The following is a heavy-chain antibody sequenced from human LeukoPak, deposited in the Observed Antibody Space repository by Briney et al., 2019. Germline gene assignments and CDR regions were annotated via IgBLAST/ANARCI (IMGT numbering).Heavy chain of an antibody. Sequence: GASVKVSCKASGGTFSSYAISWVRQAPGQGLEWMGRIIPILGIANYAQKFQGRVTITADKSTSTAYMELSSLRSEDTAVYYCARDVVHSSWSRGWFDPWGQGTLVTVSS. D-gene: IGHD6-13*01. J-gene: IGHJ5*02. CDR2: IIPILGIA. V-gene: IGHV1-69*04. CDR1: GGTFSSYA. CDR3: ARDVVHSSWSRGWFDP.